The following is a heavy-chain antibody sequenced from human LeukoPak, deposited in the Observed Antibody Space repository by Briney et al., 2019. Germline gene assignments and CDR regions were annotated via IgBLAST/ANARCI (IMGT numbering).Heavy chain of an antibody. V-gene: IGHV4-34*01. CDR2: ISHSGST. D-gene: IGHD3-3*01. Sequence: PSETLSLTCAVYGGSFSGYYWSWIRQPPGKGLEWIGEISHSGSTNYNPSLKSRVTISVDTSKNQFSLKVSSVTAADTAVYYCARRSGYSYFQHWGQGTLVTVSS. CDR1: GGSFSGYY. CDR3: ARRSGYSYFQH. J-gene: IGHJ1*01.